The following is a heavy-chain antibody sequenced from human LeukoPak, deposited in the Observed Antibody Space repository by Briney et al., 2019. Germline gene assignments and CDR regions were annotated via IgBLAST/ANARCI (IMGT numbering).Heavy chain of an antibody. CDR1: GITFSDYS. CDR2: ISSTGSYI. D-gene: IGHD3-22*01. V-gene: IGHV3-21*01. J-gene: IGHJ3*02. Sequence: GGSLRLSCAASGITFSDYSMNWVRQAPGKGLAGVSSISSTGSYIYYADSVKGRFTVSRDNAKNSLYLQMNSLRAEDTAVYYCANYYYDSSGYRGMNAFGIWGQGTMVTISS. CDR3: ANYYYDSSGYRGMNAFGI.